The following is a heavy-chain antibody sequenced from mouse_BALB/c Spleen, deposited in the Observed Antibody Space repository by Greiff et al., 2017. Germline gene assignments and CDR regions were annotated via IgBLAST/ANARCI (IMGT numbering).Heavy chain of an antibody. CDR3: ARGYGSSYYFDY. V-gene: IGHV5-6-5*01. CDR1: GFTFSSYA. Sequence: EVKLMESGGGLVKPGGSLKLSCAASGFTFSSYAMSWVRQTPEKRLEWVASISSGGSTYYPDSVKGRFTISRGNARNILYLQMSSLRSEDTAMYYCARGYGSSYYFDYWGQGTTLTVSS. D-gene: IGHD1-1*01. CDR2: ISSGGST. J-gene: IGHJ2*01.